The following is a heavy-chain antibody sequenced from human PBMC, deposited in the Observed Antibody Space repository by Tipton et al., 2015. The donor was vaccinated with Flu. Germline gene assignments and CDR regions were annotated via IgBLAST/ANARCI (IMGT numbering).Heavy chain of an antibody. D-gene: IGHD3-22*01. CDR3: ARGVYDSSGYYYAFDF. CDR2: INHSGST. J-gene: IGHJ4*02. V-gene: IGHV4-34*01. Sequence: TLSLTCAVYGGSFSGYYWSWIRQPPGKGLEWIGEINHSGSTNYNPSLKSRVTISVDTSKNQFSLKLSFVTAADAAVYYCARGVYDSSGYYYAFDFWGQGTLVAVSS. CDR1: GGSFSGYY.